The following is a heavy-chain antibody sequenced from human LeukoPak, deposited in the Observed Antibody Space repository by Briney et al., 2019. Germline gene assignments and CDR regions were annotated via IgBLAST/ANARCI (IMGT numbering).Heavy chain of an antibody. CDR1: GFTFSIYG. D-gene: IGHD3-22*01. J-gene: IGHJ4*02. Sequence: GGSLRLSCAASGFTFSIYGMHWVRQAPGKGLEWVAVISYDGSNKYHADSVKGRFTISRDNSKNTMYLQMNSLRAEDTAVYYWAKRQGDGDSSGYFIDYWGQGTLVTVSS. V-gene: IGHV3-30*18. CDR2: ISYDGSNK. CDR3: AKRQGDGDSSGYFIDY.